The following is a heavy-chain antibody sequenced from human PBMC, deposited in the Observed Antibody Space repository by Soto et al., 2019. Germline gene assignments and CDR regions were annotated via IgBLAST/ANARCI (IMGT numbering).Heavy chain of an antibody. V-gene: IGHV3-48*02. CDR2: ISSSTSTI. J-gene: IGHJ6*02. D-gene: IGHD2-2*01. Sequence: GSLRLSRAASGFTFSSYSMKWVRQAPGKGLEWVSYISSSTSTIYYADSVKGRFTISRDNAKNSLYLQMNSLRDEDTAVYYCARETSPARDIGVVPAADYYYYGMDVWGQGT. CDR3: ARETSPARDIGVVPAADYYYYGMDV. CDR1: GFTFSSYS.